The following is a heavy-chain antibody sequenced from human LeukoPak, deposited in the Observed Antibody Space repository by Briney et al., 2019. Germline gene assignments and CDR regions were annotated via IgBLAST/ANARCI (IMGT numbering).Heavy chain of an antibody. CDR2: VSGSGGSR. D-gene: IGHD6-19*01. Sequence: GGSLRLSCAASGFTFSNYAMSWVRQAPGKGLEWVSGVSGSGGSRYYTDSVKGRFTISRDNSKNTLYLQMNSLRAEDTAVYYCARVSSSGWYTFDYWGQGTLVTVSS. CDR3: ARVSSSGWYTFDY. V-gene: IGHV3-23*01. J-gene: IGHJ4*02. CDR1: GFTFSNYA.